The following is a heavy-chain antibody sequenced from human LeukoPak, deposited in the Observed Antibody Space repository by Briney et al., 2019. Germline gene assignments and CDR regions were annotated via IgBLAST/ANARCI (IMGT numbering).Heavy chain of an antibody. D-gene: IGHD3-3*01. V-gene: IGHV1-46*01. CDR3: ATRNAMDYGFWSGPTDY. CDR2: INPSGAST. J-gene: IGHJ4*02. Sequence: GASVKVSCKAFEYTFTSYYMHWVRQAPGQGLEWMGIINPSGASTNYAQKFQGRVTMTRDTSTSTVYMELSSLRSEDTAVYYCATRNAMDYGFWSGPTDYWGQGTLVTVSS. CDR1: EYTFTSYY.